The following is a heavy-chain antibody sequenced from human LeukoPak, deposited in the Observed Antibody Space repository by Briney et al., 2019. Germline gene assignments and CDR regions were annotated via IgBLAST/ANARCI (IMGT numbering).Heavy chain of an antibody. CDR1: GFTVSSNY. CDR3: ARVPFGWLSPTDY. D-gene: IGHD5-24*01. J-gene: IGHJ4*02. Sequence: GGSLRLSCAASGFTVSSNYMSWVRQAPGKGLEWVSVIYSGGSTYYADSVKGRFTISRDNSKNTLYLQMNSLRAEDTAVYYCARVPFGWLSPTDYWGQGTLVTVSS. CDR2: IYSGGST. V-gene: IGHV3-53*01.